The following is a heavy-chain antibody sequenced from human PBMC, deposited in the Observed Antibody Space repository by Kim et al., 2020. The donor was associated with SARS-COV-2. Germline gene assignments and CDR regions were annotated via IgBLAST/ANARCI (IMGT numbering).Heavy chain of an antibody. J-gene: IGHJ4*02. V-gene: IGHV3-23*01. CDR2: ISGSGGST. CDR1: GFTFSSYA. CDR3: AKGRGLGLLDD. Sequence: GGSLRLSYAASGFTFSSYAMRWVRQAPGKGLVWVSAISGSGGSTYYADSVKGRFTISRDNSKNTLYLQMNSLRAEDTAVYYCAKGRGLGLLDDWGQGTLVTVSS. D-gene: IGHD2-21*02.